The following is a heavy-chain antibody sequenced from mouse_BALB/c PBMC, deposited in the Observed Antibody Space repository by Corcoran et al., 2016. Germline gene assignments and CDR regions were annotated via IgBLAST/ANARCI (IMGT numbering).Heavy chain of an antibody. CDR2: INTGSGGT. V-gene: IGHV1-54*01. CDR3: ARGAGRGDFDY. D-gene: IGHD3-3*01. Sequence: QVQLQQSGAELVRPGTSVKVSCKASGYAFTNYLIEWVKQRPGQGLEWIGVINTGSGGTNYNEKFKGKATLTADKSSSTAYMQLSSLTSDDSAVYFCARGAGRGDFDYWGQGTTLTVSS. J-gene: IGHJ2*01. CDR1: GYAFTNYL.